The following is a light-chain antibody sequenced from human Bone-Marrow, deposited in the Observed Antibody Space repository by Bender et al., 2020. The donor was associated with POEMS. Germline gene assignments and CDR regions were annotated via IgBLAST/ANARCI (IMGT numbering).Light chain of an antibody. Sequence: NSVLTQPHSVSESPGKTVTISCTRSGGSIASHYVQWYQQRPGSAPTTLIFEDSQRPSGVPDRFSGSKSGTSASLAITGLQAEDEADYYCQSYDSSLSGVVFGGGTKLTAL. V-gene: IGLV6-57*04. CDR2: EDS. CDR3: QSYDSSLSGVV. J-gene: IGLJ2*01. CDR1: GGSIASHY.